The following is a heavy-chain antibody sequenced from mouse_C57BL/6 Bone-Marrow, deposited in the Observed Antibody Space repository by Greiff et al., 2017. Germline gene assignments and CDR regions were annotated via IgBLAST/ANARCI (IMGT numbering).Heavy chain of an antibody. CDR2: ISDGGSYT. CDR3: ARDTTVVAIDY. CDR1: GFTFSSYA. V-gene: IGHV5-4*01. D-gene: IGHD1-1*01. Sequence: EVKLMESGGGLVKPGGSLKLSCAASGFTFSSYAMSWVRQTPEKRLEWVATISDGGSYTYYPDNVKGRFTISSDNAKNNLYLQMSHLQSEDTAIYYCARDTTVVAIDYWGQGTTLTVSS. J-gene: IGHJ2*01.